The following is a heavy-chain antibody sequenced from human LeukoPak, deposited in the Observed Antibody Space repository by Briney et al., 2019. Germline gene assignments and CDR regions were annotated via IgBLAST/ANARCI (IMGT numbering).Heavy chain of an antibody. CDR2: INHSGST. CDR3: ARVRTTVVHSRPWGAFDI. Sequence: SETLSLTCAVYGGSFSGYYWSWIRQPPGKGLEWIGEINHSGSTNYNPSLKSRVTTSVDTSKNQFSLKLSSVTAADTAVYYCARVRTTVVHSRPWGAFDIWGQGTMVTVSS. V-gene: IGHV4-34*01. D-gene: IGHD4-17*01. CDR1: GGSFSGYY. J-gene: IGHJ3*02.